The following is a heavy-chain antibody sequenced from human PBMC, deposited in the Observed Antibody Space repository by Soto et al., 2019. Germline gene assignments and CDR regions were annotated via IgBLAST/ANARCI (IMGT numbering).Heavy chain of an antibody. J-gene: IGHJ5*02. V-gene: IGHV3-23*01. CDR2: IDGSGGTT. D-gene: IGHD3-10*01. CDR3: AKNSGWFNT. CDR1: GFPFIRPD. Sequence: EFQVLQSGGGLVQPGGPLTLSCAPPGFPFIRPDRTWVRQAPGKGLEGVSTIDGSGGTTYYADSVKGRFTISRDNSINTVFLQMNSLRADDTALYFCAKNSGWFNTWGQGALVTVSS.